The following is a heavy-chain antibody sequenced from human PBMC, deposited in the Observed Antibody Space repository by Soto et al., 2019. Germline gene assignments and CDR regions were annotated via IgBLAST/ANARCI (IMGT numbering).Heavy chain of an antibody. CDR3: ARDEVVLVPAASVYYGMDV. CDR1: GFTFSSYA. Sequence: QVQLVESGGGVVQPGRSLRLSCAASGFTFSSYAMHWVRQAPGKGLEWVAVISYDGSNKYYADSVKGRFTISRDNSKNTLYLQMNSLRAEDTAVYYCARDEVVLVPAASVYYGMDVW. V-gene: IGHV3-30-3*01. J-gene: IGHJ6*01. D-gene: IGHD2-2*01. CDR2: ISYDGSNK.